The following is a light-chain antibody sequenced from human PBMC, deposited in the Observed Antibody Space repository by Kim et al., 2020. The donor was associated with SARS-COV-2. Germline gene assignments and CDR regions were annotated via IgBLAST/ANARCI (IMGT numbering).Light chain of an antibody. CDR2: KDT. CDR3: QSADSSGTWV. Sequence: VSPGQTARITCSGDAFPKQYAYWYQQKPDQAPILVIYKDTERPSGIPERFSGSSSGTTVTLTISGVQAEDEADYYCQSADSSGTWVFGGGAKLTVL. J-gene: IGLJ2*01. CDR1: AFPKQY. V-gene: IGLV3-25*03.